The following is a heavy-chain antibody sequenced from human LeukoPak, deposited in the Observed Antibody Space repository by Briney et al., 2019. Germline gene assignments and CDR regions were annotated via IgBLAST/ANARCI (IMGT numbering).Heavy chain of an antibody. D-gene: IGHD2-15*01. J-gene: IGHJ4*02. CDR1: GFTFSSHN. V-gene: IGHV3-21*01. Sequence: KPGGSLRLSCAASGFTFSSHNMNWVRHAPGKELEWVSSISGSSSCMYYADSLKGRFTISRDNAKNSLYLQMSSLRAEDTAVYYCARGYCSGVSCSGFDYWGQGTLVTVSS. CDR3: ARGYCSGVSCSGFDY. CDR2: ISGSSSCM.